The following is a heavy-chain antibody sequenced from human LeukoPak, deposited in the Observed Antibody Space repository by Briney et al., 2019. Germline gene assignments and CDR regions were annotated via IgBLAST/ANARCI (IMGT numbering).Heavy chain of an antibody. J-gene: IGHJ4*02. CDR2: INHSGST. D-gene: IGHD1-26*01. CDR3: ASFGSYDVAVDY. CDR1: GGSFSGYY. V-gene: IGHV4-34*01. Sequence: PSETLSLTCAVYGGSFSGYYWSWIRQPPGKGLEWIGEINHSGSTNYNPSLKSRVTISVDTSKNQFSLKLGSVTAADTAVYYCASFGSYDVAVDYWGQGTLVTVSS.